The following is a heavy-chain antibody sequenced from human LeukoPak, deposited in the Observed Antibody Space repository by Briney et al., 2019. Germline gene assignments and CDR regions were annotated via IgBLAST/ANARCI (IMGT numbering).Heavy chain of an antibody. J-gene: IGHJ4*02. CDR1: GCTFTGYY. Sequence: ASVKVSCKASGCTFTGYYMHWVRQAPGQGLEWMGWINPNSGGTNYAQKFQGRVTMTRDTSISTAYMELSRLRSDDTAVYYCARGDSSGYYYPYWGQGTLVTVSS. V-gene: IGHV1-2*02. CDR3: ARGDSSGYYYPY. D-gene: IGHD3-22*01. CDR2: INPNSGGT.